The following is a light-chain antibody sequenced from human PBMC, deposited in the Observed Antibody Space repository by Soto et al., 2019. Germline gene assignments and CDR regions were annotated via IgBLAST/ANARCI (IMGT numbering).Light chain of an antibody. Sequence: DIQITQSPSTLSASVGDRVTITCRASRSISSWLAWYQQKPGKAPKLLIYKASSLEGGVPSRFSGIGSGTEFTLTISSLQPDDFATYYCQQYNSYWTFGQGTMV. J-gene: IGKJ1*01. CDR1: RSISSW. CDR3: QQYNSYWT. V-gene: IGKV1-5*03. CDR2: KAS.